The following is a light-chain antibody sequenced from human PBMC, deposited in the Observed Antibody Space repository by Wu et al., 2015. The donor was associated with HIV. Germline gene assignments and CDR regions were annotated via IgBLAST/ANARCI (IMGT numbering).Light chain of an antibody. Sequence: ENVLTQSPATLSLSPGERATLSCKASQSVRNNYFAWFQQRPGQAPRLLIYGASNRATGTPDRFSGSGSGTDFTLTITRLEPQDFAVYFCHQYGSSPDTFGQGTKLEIK. CDR3: HQYGSSPDT. V-gene: IGKV3-20*01. CDR1: QSVRNNY. CDR2: GAS. J-gene: IGKJ2*01.